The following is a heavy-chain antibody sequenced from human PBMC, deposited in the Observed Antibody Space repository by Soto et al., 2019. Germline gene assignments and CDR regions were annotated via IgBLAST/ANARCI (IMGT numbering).Heavy chain of an antibody. Sequence: SVKVSCKASGGTFSSYAISWVRQAPGQGLEWMGGIIPIFGTANYAQKFQGRVTITADKSTSTAYMELSSLRYEDTAVYYCARGARSNFIDYWGQGTLVTVSS. D-gene: IGHD4-4*01. V-gene: IGHV1-69*06. J-gene: IGHJ4*02. CDR3: ARGARSNFIDY. CDR1: GGTFSSYA. CDR2: IIPIFGTA.